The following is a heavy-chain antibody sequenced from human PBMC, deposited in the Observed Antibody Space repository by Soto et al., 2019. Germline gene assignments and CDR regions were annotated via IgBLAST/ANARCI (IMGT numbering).Heavy chain of an antibody. CDR1: GGSFSGYY. CDR2: IKHSGST. D-gene: IGHD2-15*01. J-gene: IGHJ5*02. CDR3: ARGRGGYCSGGSCYSVRNWFDP. V-gene: IGHV4-34*01. Sequence: QVQLQQWGAGLLKPSETLSLTCAVYGGSFSGYYWSWIRQPPGKGLDWIGEIKHSGSTNYNPSLKSRVTIPVDTSKHQFSLKLSSVTAADTAVYYCARGRGGYCSGGSCYSVRNWFDPWGQGTLVTVSS.